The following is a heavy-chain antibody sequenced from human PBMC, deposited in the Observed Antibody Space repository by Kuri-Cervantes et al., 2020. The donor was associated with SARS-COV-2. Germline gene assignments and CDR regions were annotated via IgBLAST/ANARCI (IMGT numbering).Heavy chain of an antibody. V-gene: IGHV1-69*04. J-gene: IGHJ3*02. CDR1: GGTFSSYA. D-gene: IGHD5-18*01. CDR2: IIPILGTA. CDR3: ARVDDTAMVIAHGAFDI. Sequence: SVKVSCKASGGTFSSYAISWVRQAPGQGLEWMGRIIPILGTATYAQKFQGRVTMTTDTSTSTAYMELRSLRSDDTAVYYCARVDDTAMVIAHGAFDIWGQGTMVTVSS.